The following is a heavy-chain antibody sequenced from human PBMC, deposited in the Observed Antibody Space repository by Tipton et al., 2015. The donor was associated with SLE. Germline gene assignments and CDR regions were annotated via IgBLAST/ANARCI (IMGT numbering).Heavy chain of an antibody. Sequence: TLSLTCTVSGGSIGPYYWHWIRRSPGKALEWIGDIYFDGNSNGRGNYNPSLKSRVTMSVDPSKMQFSLRLTSVTAADTAVYYCARTLGAIAHTVYDAFDIWGQGKMVTVSS. CDR1: GGSIGPYY. D-gene: IGHD1-26*01. CDR2: IYFDGNS. J-gene: IGHJ3*02. V-gene: IGHV4-59*01. CDR3: ARTLGAIAHTVYDAFDI.